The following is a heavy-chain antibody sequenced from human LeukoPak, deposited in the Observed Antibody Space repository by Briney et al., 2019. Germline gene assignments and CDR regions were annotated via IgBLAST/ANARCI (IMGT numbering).Heavy chain of an antibody. CDR3: ARADYVYRTDY. J-gene: IGHJ4*02. Sequence: GGSLRLSCAASGFTFSSYWMHWVRQAPGRGLVWVSRINTDGSSTSYADSVKGRFTISRDNAKNTLYLQMNSLRAEDTAVYYCARADYVYRTDYWGQGTLVTVSS. V-gene: IGHV3-74*01. D-gene: IGHD3-10*02. CDR1: GFTFSSYW. CDR2: INTDGSST.